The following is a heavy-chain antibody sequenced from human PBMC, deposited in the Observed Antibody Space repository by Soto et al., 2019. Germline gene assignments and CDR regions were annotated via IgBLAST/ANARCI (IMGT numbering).Heavy chain of an antibody. J-gene: IGHJ4*02. CDR1: GDTFSTYT. CDR2: IIPRSATS. CDR3: AASYGSGYRAFDY. V-gene: IGHV1-69*13. Sequence: SVKVSCKASGDTFSTYTITWVRQAPGQGLEWMGGIIPRSATSNYAQKFQGRVTITADESTRTAYMELSSLRSEDTAIYYCAASYGSGYRAFDYWGQGALVTVSS. D-gene: IGHD3-10*01.